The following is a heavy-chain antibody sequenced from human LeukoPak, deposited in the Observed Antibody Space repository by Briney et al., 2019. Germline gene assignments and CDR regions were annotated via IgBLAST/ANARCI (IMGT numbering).Heavy chain of an antibody. Sequence: PGGSLRLSCAASGFSLRSYAMGWVRQAPGKGLEWVSTFSGSGTDTYYADSVKGRFTVSRDNSKNTLSLQMSSLRAEDAAVYYCAKDWYNSLNYFDYWGQGSLVTVSS. V-gene: IGHV3-23*01. D-gene: IGHD1-1*01. J-gene: IGHJ4*02. CDR1: GFSLRSYA. CDR3: AKDWYNSLNYFDY. CDR2: FSGSGTDT.